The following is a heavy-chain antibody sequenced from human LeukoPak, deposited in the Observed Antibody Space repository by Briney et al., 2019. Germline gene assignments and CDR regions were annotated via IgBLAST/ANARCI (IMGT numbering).Heavy chain of an antibody. D-gene: IGHD4-23*01. J-gene: IGHJ6*03. V-gene: IGHV4-34*01. CDR1: GFTFSSYS. Sequence: PGGSLRLSCAASGFTFSSYSMNWVRRAPGKGLEWIGEINHSGNTNSNPSLKSRVTMSVDTSKNQFSLKLSSLTAADTAMYYCARREPHGDYGGKIRYYYMDVWGKGTTITISS. CDR2: INHSGNT. CDR3: ARREPHGDYGGKIRYYYMDV.